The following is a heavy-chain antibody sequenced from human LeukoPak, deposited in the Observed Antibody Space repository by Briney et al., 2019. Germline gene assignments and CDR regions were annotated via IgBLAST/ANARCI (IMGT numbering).Heavy chain of an antibody. Sequence: SETLSLTCAVSGYSISSGYYWGWIRQPPGKGLEWIGSIYHSGSTYYNPSLKSRVTISVDTSKNQFSLKLSSVTAADTAVYYCARQEWELLSEDYWGQGTLVTVSS. V-gene: IGHV4-38-2*01. CDR2: IYHSGST. D-gene: IGHD1-26*01. CDR3: ARQEWELLSEDY. J-gene: IGHJ4*02. CDR1: GYSISSGYY.